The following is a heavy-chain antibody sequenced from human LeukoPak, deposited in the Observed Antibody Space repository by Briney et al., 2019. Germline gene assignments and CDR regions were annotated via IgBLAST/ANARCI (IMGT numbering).Heavy chain of an antibody. D-gene: IGHD2-2*01. CDR2: IYYSGST. J-gene: IGHJ3*02. V-gene: IGHV4-39*07. Sequence: TSESLSLTCTVSGGSISSSSYYWGWIRQPPGKGLEWIGSIYYSGSTYYNPSLKSRVTISVDTSKNQFSLKLSSVTAADTAVYYCARVEEYQLLCAFDIWGQGTMVTVSS. CDR3: ARVEEYQLLCAFDI. CDR1: GGSISSSSYY.